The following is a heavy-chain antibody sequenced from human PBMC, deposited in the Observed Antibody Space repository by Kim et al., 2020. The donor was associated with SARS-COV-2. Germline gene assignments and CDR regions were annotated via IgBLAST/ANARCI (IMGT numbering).Heavy chain of an antibody. V-gene: IGHV3-66*02. D-gene: IGHD2-15*01. CDR1: GFTVSSNY. CDR3: ARGGGVVESWFDP. CDR2: IYSGGST. Sequence: GGSLRLSCAASGFTVSSNYMSWVRQAPGKGLEWVSVIYSGGSTYYADSVKGRFTISRDNTKNTLSLQMNNMRAADTAVYYCARGGGVVESWFDPWGQGTLVTVSS. J-gene: IGHJ5*02.